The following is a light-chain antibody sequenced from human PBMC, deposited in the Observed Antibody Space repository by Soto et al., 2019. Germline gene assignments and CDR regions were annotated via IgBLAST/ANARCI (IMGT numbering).Light chain of an antibody. J-gene: IGLJ2*01. CDR3: GTWDSSLSAVV. V-gene: IGLV1-51*01. CDR1: TSNIGDNY. Sequence: QSVLTQPPAVSAAPGQKLTISCAGTTSNIGDNYVSWYQQVPGAAPKLLMYDNYKRPSGIPDRFSGSKSGTSATLGITGLQTGDEADYYCGTWDSSLSAVVFGGGTKLTVL. CDR2: DNY.